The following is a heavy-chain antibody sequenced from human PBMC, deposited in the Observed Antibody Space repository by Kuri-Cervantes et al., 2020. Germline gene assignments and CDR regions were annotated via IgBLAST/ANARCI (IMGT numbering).Heavy chain of an antibody. CDR1: GFTFSSNF. V-gene: IGHV3-7*01. J-gene: IGHJ4*02. Sequence: GESLKISCAASGFTFSSNFMSWVRQAPGKGLEWVANIKQDGSEKSYVDSVKGRFTISRDNAKNTLYLQMNSLRAEDTAIYYCARKCYDRSGTYSGDYWGQGTLVTVSS. D-gene: IGHD3-22*01. CDR3: ARKCYDRSGTYSGDY. CDR2: IKQDGSEK.